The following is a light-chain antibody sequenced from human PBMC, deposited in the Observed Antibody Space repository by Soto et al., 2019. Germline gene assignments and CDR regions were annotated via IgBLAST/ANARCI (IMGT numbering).Light chain of an antibody. J-gene: IGKJ2*01. Sequence: EIVMTQSPATLSVSPGERATVSCRASQSVSSDLAWYQQKPGQAPRLLIYGASTRATGIPARFSGSESGTVYTLTISSLQSEDFAVYYCHQYNNRPYTFGQGTKLEIK. CDR1: QSVSSD. V-gene: IGKV3-15*01. CDR3: HQYNNRPYT. CDR2: GAS.